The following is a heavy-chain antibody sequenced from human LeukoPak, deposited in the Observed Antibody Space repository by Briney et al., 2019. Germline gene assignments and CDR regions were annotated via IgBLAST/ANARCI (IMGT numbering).Heavy chain of an antibody. J-gene: IGHJ4*02. CDR1: GFTFSSYA. CDR2: ISGSGGST. V-gene: IGHV3-23*01. CDR3: AKDRSIAAAGTGFFDY. Sequence: PGGSLRLSCAASGFTFSSYAMSWVRQAPGKGLEWVSAISGSGGSTYYADSVKGRFTISRDNSKNTLYLQMNSLRAEDTAVYYCAKDRSIAAAGTGFFDYWGQGTLVTASS. D-gene: IGHD6-13*01.